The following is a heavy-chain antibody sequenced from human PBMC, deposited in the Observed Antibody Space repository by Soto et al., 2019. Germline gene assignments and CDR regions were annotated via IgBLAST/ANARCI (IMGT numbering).Heavy chain of an antibody. CDR1: GLSLSTRGVA. J-gene: IGHJ4*02. CDR3: AHRPRGYAYYFDY. Sequence: QITLKESGPTLVKPTQTLTLTSTFSGLSLSTRGVAVGWFRQPPGKALEWLALIYWDEDKWYSPSPKSRLTITDNTSKNQVVLTMTNMDPVETATYYCAHRPRGYAYYFDYWGQGTLVTVSS. V-gene: IGHV2-5*02. D-gene: IGHD5-12*01. CDR2: IYWDEDK.